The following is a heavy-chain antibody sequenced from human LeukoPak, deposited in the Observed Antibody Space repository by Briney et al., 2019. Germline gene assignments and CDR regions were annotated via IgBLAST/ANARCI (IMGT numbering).Heavy chain of an antibody. D-gene: IGHD3-10*01. CDR3: ARSLVRGRGPPFDY. CDR1: GFSLTTSGVG. Sequence: ASGPTLVKPTQTLTLTCTFSGFSLTTSGVGVGWIRQPPGKALEWLALIYWDDDKRYSPFLKSRLTITRDTSTDQVVLTMTNMDPVDTATYYCARSLVRGRGPPFDYWGQGTLVTVCS. V-gene: IGHV2-5*02. J-gene: IGHJ4*02. CDR2: IYWDDDK.